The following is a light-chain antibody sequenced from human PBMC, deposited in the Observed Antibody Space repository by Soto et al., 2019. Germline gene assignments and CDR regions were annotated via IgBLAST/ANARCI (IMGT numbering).Light chain of an antibody. J-gene: IGKJ3*01. V-gene: IGKV3-11*01. CDR3: QQRAAWPIT. CDR1: QNVGNY. Sequence: EIVLTQSPDTLSLFPGERATLSCRASQNVGNYLAWYQEKPGQAPRLLISDSSNRATGIPARFSGSGSGTDFTLTISGLEPDDFALYFCQQRAAWPITFGPGTKVDV. CDR2: DSS.